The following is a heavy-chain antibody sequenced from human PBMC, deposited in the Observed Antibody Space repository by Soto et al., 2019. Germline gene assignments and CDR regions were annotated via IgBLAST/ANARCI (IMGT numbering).Heavy chain of an antibody. J-gene: IGHJ4*02. CDR2: ISATGGGT. Sequence: LRLSCAASGFKFSNYAISWVRQAPGKGLEWVSLISATGGGTYYADSVQGRFTISRDNSHHTLYLQVHRLTAEDTAVSYCATDRRAGGNSAFYFDFWGQGAQVSVPS. D-gene: IGHD3-16*01. V-gene: IGHV3-23*01. CDR1: GFKFSNYA. CDR3: ATDRRAGGNSAFYFDF.